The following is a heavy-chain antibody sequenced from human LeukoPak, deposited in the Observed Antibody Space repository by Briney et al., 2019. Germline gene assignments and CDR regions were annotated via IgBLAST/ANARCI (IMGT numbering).Heavy chain of an antibody. CDR3: ASGLIAADAFDI. CDR1: GGSFSSYA. D-gene: IGHD6-13*01. Sequence: ASVKVSCKASGGSFSSYAINWVRQAPGQGLEWMGGIIPIFGTANYAQKFQDRVTITAVESMSTVYMELSSLRSEDTAVYYCASGLIAADAFDIWGQGTMVTVSS. J-gene: IGHJ3*02. CDR2: IIPIFGTA. V-gene: IGHV1-69*13.